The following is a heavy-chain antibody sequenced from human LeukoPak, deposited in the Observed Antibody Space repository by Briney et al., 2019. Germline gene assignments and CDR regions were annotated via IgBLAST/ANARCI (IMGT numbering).Heavy chain of an antibody. V-gene: IGHV3-23*01. CDR3: AKQYYGVAVHDY. Sequence: GGSLRLSCAASGFTFSTYAMSWVRQAPGKGLEWVSGLTGGGGGTSYADSVKGRFTISRDNSKNTLYLQMNSLRAEDTAVYYCAKQYYGVAVHDYWGQGTLVTVSS. CDR2: LTGGGGGT. D-gene: IGHD3-3*01. CDR1: GFTFSTYA. J-gene: IGHJ4*02.